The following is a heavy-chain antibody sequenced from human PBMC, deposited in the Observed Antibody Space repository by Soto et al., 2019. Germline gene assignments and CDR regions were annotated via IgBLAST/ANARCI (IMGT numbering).Heavy chain of an antibody. CDR1: GGSISSNIYY. CDR2: IYYSGST. CDR3: ARDPRYYYGSGTPKGPDV. Sequence: SETLSLTCTVSGGSISSNIYYWGWIRQPPGKGLEWIVTIYYSGSTYYNPSLKSRVTTSVDTSKNQFSLKLSSVTAADTAVYYCARDPRYYYGSGTPKGPDVWGKGTTVTVSS. D-gene: IGHD3-10*01. V-gene: IGHV4-39*07. J-gene: IGHJ6*04.